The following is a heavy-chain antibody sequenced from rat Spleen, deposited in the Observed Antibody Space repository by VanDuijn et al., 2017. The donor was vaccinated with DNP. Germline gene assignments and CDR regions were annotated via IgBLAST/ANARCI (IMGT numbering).Heavy chain of an antibody. D-gene: IGHD1-1*01. Sequence: EVQLVESGGGLVQPGRSLKLSCAASGFTFSNYGMAWVRQAPKKGLEWVATISYDGSTTYYRDSVKGRFTISRDNAKSTLYLQMDSLRSVDTATYYCARRIYYSGEGRAMDAWGQGTSVTVSS. CDR1: GFTFSNYG. CDR2: ISYDGSTT. J-gene: IGHJ4*01. V-gene: IGHV5-7*01. CDR3: ARRIYYSGEGRAMDA.